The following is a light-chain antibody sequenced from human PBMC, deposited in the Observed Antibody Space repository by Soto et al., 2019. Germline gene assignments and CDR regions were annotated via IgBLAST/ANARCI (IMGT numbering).Light chain of an antibody. J-gene: IGKJ1*01. CDR1: QSVNNN. Sequence: EIVMTQSPATLSVSPGERVTLSCRASQSVNNNLAWYQQKPGQAPRLLIYGASTRAAGIPASFSGSASGTEFTLTISSLQSEDFGVYYCQHYNNWPRTFGQGTKVDIK. V-gene: IGKV3-15*01. CDR3: QHYNNWPRT. CDR2: GAS.